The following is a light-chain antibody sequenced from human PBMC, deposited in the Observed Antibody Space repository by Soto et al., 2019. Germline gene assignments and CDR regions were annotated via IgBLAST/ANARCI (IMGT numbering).Light chain of an antibody. CDR1: SSDVGAYHS. Sequence: QSVLTQPASVSGSPGQSFTISCTGTSSDVGAYHSVSWYQQHPGKAPKLIIFDVSNRPSGVSDRFSGSKSGNTASLTISGLQAEDEADYYFTSFTDTGTVIFGGGTKLTVL. V-gene: IGLV2-14*03. CDR3: TSFTDTGTVI. CDR2: DVS. J-gene: IGLJ2*01.